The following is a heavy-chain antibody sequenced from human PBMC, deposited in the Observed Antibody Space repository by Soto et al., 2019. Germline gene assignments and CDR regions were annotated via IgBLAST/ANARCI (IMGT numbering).Heavy chain of an antibody. CDR2: IYYSGST. CDR3: ARSLRCSGGSCYSTAFDI. D-gene: IGHD2-15*01. CDR1: GGSISSYY. V-gene: IGHV4-59*01. Sequence: SETLSLTCTVSGGSISSYYWSWIRQPPGKGLEWIGYIYYSGSTNYNPSLKSRVTISVDTSKNQFSLKLSSVTAADTAVYYCARSLRCSGGSCYSTAFDIWGQGTMVTVSS. J-gene: IGHJ3*02.